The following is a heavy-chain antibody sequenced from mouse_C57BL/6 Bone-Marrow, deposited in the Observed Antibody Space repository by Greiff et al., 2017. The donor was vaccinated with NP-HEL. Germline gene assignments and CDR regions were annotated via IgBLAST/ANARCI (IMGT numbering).Heavy chain of an antibody. CDR2: ISNGGGST. CDR1: GFTFSDYY. V-gene: IGHV5-12*01. CDR3: ARHTPAY. J-gene: IGHJ3*01. Sequence: EVKLQESGGGLVQPGGSLKLSCAASGFTFSDYYMSWVRQTPEKRLEWVAYISNGGGSTYYPDTVKGRFTLSRDNAKNTLYLQMSRLKSEDTAMYYCARHTPAYWGQGTLVTVSA.